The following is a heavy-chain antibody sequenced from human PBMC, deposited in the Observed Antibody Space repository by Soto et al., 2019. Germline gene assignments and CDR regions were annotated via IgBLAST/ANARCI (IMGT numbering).Heavy chain of an antibody. CDR2: ISNSGST. CDR1: GGSVRRGNYY. Sequence: QVQLQESGPGLVKPSQTLSLTCTVSGGSVRRGNYYWSWIRQFPGKGLEWIGYISNSGSTHYNPSIMSRITILVDTSKNQFFLELRSVTAADTALYYCARADYATGSYYPDYWGQGTLVTVSS. D-gene: IGHD3-10*01. V-gene: IGHV4-31*03. J-gene: IGHJ4*02. CDR3: ARADYATGSYYPDY.